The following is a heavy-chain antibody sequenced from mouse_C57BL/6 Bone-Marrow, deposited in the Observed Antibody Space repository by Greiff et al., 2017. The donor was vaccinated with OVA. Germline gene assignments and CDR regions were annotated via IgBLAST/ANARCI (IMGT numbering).Heavy chain of an antibody. Sequence: EVMLVESGGGLVHPGGSMKLSCAASGFTFSDAWMDWVRQSPEKGLEWVAEIRNKANNHATYYAESVKGRFTISRDDSKSSVYLQMNSLRAEDTGIYYCTRLHLLGFAYWGQGTLVTVSA. CDR3: TRLHLLGFAY. CDR2: IRNKANNHAT. CDR1: GFTFSDAW. D-gene: IGHD2-1*01. J-gene: IGHJ3*01. V-gene: IGHV6-6*01.